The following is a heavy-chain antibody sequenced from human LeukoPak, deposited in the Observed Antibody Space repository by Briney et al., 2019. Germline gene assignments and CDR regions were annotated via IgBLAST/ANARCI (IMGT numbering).Heavy chain of an antibody. Sequence: GGSLRLSCAASGFTFSTYSMNWVHQAPGKGLEWISSISSSSSYIYYADSVKGRFTISRDNAKNSLYLQMNSLRAEDTAVYYCARGVTTVVTPGYWGQGTLVTVSS. J-gene: IGHJ4*02. CDR2: ISSSSSYI. CDR3: ARGVTTVVTPGY. CDR1: GFTFSTYS. D-gene: IGHD4-23*01. V-gene: IGHV3-21*01.